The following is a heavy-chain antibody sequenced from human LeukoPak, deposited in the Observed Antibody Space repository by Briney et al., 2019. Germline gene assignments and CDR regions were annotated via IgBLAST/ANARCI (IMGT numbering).Heavy chain of an antibody. D-gene: IGHD6-19*01. CDR2: INHSGST. Sequence: SETLSLTCTVSGGSISSYYWSWIRQPPGKGLEWIGEINHSGSTNYNPSLKSRVTISVDTSENQFSLKLSSVTAADTAVYYCAIAVAGTGNSFGYWGQGTLVTVSS. CDR3: AIAVAGTGNSFGY. J-gene: IGHJ4*02. V-gene: IGHV4-34*01. CDR1: GGSISSYY.